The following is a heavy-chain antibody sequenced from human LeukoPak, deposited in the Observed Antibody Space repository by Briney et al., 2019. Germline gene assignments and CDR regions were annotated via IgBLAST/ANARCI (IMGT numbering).Heavy chain of an antibody. CDR3: AREDPPGTLDH. CDR2: LSPNGYTT. CDR1: GFTFSDCP. Sequence: PGGSLRLSCAASGFTFSDCPMHWVRQAPGKGLESVSALSPNGYTTYYADSVKGRFTISRDNSENTLYLQMGSLRVDDTAVYYCAREDPPGTLDHWGRGALVAVSS. V-gene: IGHV3-64*02. J-gene: IGHJ4*02.